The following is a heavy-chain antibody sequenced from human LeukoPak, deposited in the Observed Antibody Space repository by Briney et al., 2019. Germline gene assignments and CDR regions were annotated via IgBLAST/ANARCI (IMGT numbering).Heavy chain of an antibody. D-gene: IGHD2-21*01. CDR3: AKANWVSSADAVV. Sequence: GGSLRLSCAASGFSFRSYAMSWVRQAPARGLEGVSSLRGGGETFYADSVKGRFTLSRDESRNTVYLEMNNLRVEDTAVYFCAKANWVSSADAVVWGQGTLVTVSS. CDR2: LRGGGET. CDR1: GFSFRSYA. V-gene: IGHV3-23*01. J-gene: IGHJ1*01.